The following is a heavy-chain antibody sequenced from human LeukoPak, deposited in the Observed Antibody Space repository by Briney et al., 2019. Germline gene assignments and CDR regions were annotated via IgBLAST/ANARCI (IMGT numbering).Heavy chain of an antibody. CDR3: AKGAELYYYYGMDV. D-gene: IGHD1-26*01. CDR1: GFTVSTNY. J-gene: IGHJ6*02. V-gene: IGHV3-66*01. Sequence: GGSLRLSCAVSGFTVSTNYMSWVRQPPGKGLEWVSVIYSGGSTYYADSVKGRFSISRDNSKNTLYLQMNSLRAEDTAVYYCAKGAELYYYYGMDVWGQGTTVTVSS. CDR2: IYSGGST.